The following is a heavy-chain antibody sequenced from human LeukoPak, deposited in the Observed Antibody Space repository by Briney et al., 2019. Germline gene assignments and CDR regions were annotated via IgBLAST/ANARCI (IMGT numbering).Heavy chain of an antibody. CDR2: IIPIFGTA. CDR3: GIGGSTSSEDWFDP. J-gene: IGHJ5*02. V-gene: IGHV1-69*13. D-gene: IGHD2-2*01. CDR1: GGTFSSHG. Sequence: SVKVSCTASGGTFSSHGISWVRQAPGQGLEWMGGIIPIFGTANYAQKFQGRVTITADESTSTAYMELSSLRSEDTAVYYCGIGGSTSSEDWFDPWGQGTLVTVSS.